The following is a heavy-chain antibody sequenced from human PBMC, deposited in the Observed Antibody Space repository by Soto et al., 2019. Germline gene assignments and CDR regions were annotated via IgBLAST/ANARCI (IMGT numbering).Heavy chain of an antibody. V-gene: IGHV6-1*01. D-gene: IGHD2-8*01. CDR2: TYYRSKWYT. Sequence: QVQLQQSGPRLVKPSQTLSLTCAISGDSVSSNSATWDWIRQFPSRGLEWLGRTYYRSKWYTDYAVSVKGRITINPDTSNNHLSLQLDSVTPDDTAVYYCARLIGDSWLDSWGQGTLVTVSS. J-gene: IGHJ5*01. CDR1: GDSVSSNSAT. CDR3: ARLIGDSWLDS.